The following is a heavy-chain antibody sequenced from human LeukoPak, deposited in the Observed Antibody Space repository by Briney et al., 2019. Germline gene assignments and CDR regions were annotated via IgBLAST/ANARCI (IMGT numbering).Heavy chain of an antibody. Sequence: TGGSLRLSCAASGFTFSSYGMHWVRQAPGKGLEWVAFIRYDGSNKYYADSVKGRFTISRDNSKNTLYLQMYSLRAEDTAVYYCAKDPTPFSSGWYLDYWGQGTLVTVSS. J-gene: IGHJ4*02. D-gene: IGHD6-19*01. V-gene: IGHV3-30*02. CDR1: GFTFSSYG. CDR2: IRYDGSNK. CDR3: AKDPTPFSSGWYLDY.